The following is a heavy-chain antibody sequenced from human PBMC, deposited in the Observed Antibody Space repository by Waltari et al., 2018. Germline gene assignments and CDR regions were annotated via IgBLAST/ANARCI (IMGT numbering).Heavy chain of an antibody. V-gene: IGHV1-8*01. D-gene: IGHD5-18*01. CDR1: GYTFINYH. CDR2: MNANSGNA. CDR3: ERALGPYSHGLGF. Sequence: QVQLVQSGAEVKEPGASVRISCKASGYTFINYHIHWVRQAPGQGLEWGGRMNANSGNACHPKNFQGRVTFTRDTSISTAYMDLSSLGPYDTAVYYCERALGPYSHGLGFWGQGTLVTVSS. J-gene: IGHJ4*02.